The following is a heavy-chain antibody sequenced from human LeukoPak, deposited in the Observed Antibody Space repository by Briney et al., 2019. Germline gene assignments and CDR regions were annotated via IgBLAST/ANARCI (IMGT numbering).Heavy chain of an antibody. CDR2: IYYSGST. Sequence: PSETLSLTCTVSGGSISSGDYYWSWIRQPPGKGLEWIGYIYYSGSTYYNPSLKSRVTISVDTSKNQFFLKLSSVTAADTAVYYCARDPFDYGDAFDIWGQGTMVTVSS. V-gene: IGHV4-30-4*01. CDR3: ARDPFDYGDAFDI. CDR1: GGSISSGDYY. J-gene: IGHJ3*02. D-gene: IGHD4-17*01.